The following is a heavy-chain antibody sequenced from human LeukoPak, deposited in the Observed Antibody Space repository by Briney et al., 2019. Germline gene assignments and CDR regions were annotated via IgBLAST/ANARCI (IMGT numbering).Heavy chain of an antibody. J-gene: IGHJ4*02. CDR3: ARGPITTRSHFDY. D-gene: IGHD3-22*01. Sequence: SVKVSCKASGGTFSSYAISWVRQAPGQGLERMGGIIPIFATANYAQKFQGRVTITADESTSTAYMELSSLRSEDTAVYYCARGPITTRSHFDYWGQGTLVTVSS. CDR2: IIPIFATA. CDR1: GGTFSSYA. V-gene: IGHV1-69*13.